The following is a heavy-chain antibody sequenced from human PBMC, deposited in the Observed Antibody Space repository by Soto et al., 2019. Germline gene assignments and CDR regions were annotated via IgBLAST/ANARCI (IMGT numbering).Heavy chain of an antibody. CDR1: GFTFSRFW. Sequence: EVQLVESGGGLVQPGGSLRLSCAASGFTFSRFWMSWVRQAPGKGPEWVANIKQTGSEKYYVDSVKGRFTISRDDADNSLYLQMNSLRVEDTAVYYRARPGGRAYGDYAFDIWGQGTVVTVSS. D-gene: IGHD4-17*01. V-gene: IGHV3-7*01. CDR2: IKQTGSEK. CDR3: ARPGGRAYGDYAFDI. J-gene: IGHJ3*02.